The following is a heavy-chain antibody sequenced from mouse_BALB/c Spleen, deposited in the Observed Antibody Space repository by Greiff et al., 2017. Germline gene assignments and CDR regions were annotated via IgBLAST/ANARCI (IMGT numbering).Heavy chain of an antibody. Sequence: EVHLVESGGGLVKPGGSLKLSCAASGFTFSSYAMSWVRQTPEKRLEWVASISSGGSTYYPDSVKGRFTISRDNARNILYLQMSSLRSEDTAMYYCARGGDLAWFAYWGQGTLVTVSA. CDR2: ISSGGST. V-gene: IGHV5-6-5*01. CDR3: ARGGDLAWFAY. CDR1: GFTFSSYA. J-gene: IGHJ3*01.